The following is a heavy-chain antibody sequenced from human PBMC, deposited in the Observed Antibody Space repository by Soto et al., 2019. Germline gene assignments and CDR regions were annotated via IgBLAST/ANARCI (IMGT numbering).Heavy chain of an antibody. J-gene: IGHJ3*02. D-gene: IGHD2-21*02. V-gene: IGHV1-69*13. Sequence: SVKVSCKASGGTFSSYAISWVRQAPGQGLEWMGGIIPIFGTANYAQKFQGRVTITADESTSTAYMELSSLRSEDTAVYYCAREGTQLDAVVTPEGAFDIWGQGTMVTVSS. CDR3: AREGTQLDAVVTPEGAFDI. CDR1: GGTFSSYA. CDR2: IIPIFGTA.